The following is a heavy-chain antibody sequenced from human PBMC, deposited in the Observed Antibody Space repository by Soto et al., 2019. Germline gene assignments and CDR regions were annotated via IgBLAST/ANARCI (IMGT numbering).Heavy chain of an antibody. Sequence: LSLTCTVSGGSISSYYWSWIRQPPGKGLEWIGYIYYSGSTNYNPSLKSRVTISVDTSKNQFSLKLSSVTAADTAVYYCARIEYYYDSSGYGRQLIDYWGQGTLVTVSS. CDR2: IYYSGST. CDR3: ARIEYYYDSSGYGRQLIDY. J-gene: IGHJ4*02. CDR1: GGSISSYY. V-gene: IGHV4-59*01. D-gene: IGHD3-22*01.